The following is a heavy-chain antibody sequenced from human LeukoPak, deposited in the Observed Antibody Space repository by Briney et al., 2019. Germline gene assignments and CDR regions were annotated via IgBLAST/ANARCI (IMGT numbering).Heavy chain of an antibody. D-gene: IGHD3-10*01. Sequence: ASVTVSCKASGYTFTSYDINWVRQAPGQGLEWMGWMNPNSGNTGYAQKFQGRVTMTRNTSISTAYMELSSLRSEDTAVYYCASRKYYYGSGSWVYYYYGMDVWGQGTTVTVSS. CDR1: GYTFTSYD. V-gene: IGHV1-8*01. CDR2: MNPNSGNT. J-gene: IGHJ6*02. CDR3: ASRKYYYGSGSWVYYYYGMDV.